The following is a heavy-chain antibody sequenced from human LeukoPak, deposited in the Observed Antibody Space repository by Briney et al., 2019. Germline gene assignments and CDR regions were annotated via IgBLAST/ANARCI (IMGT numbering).Heavy chain of an antibody. D-gene: IGHD3-10*01. CDR2: INPSGGST. Sequence: ASVKVSCKASGYTFTGYYMHWVRQAPGQGLEWMGIINPSGGSTSYAQKFQGRVTMTRDTSTSTVYMELSSLRFEDTAVYYCAREPGYKYYGSGIYYNYYYGMDVWGQGTTVTVSS. CDR3: AREPGYKYYGSGIYYNYYYGMDV. J-gene: IGHJ6*02. CDR1: GYTFTGYY. V-gene: IGHV1-46*01.